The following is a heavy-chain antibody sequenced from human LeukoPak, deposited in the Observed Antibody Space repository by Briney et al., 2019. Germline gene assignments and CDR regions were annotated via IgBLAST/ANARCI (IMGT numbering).Heavy chain of an antibody. CDR3: ARVTRGIVATNYYYYYMDV. D-gene: IGHD5-12*01. Sequence: ASVKVSCKASGYTFTSYDINWVRQATGQGLEWMGWMNPNSGNTGYAQKFQGRVTMTRNTSISTAYMELSSLRSEDTAVYYCARVTRGIVATNYYYYYMDVWGKGTTVTISS. J-gene: IGHJ6*03. CDR2: MNPNSGNT. V-gene: IGHV1-8*01. CDR1: GYTFTSYD.